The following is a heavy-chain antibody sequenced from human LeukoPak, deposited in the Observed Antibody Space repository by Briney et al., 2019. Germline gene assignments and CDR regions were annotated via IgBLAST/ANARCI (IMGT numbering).Heavy chain of an antibody. CDR3: ARNGRFTSSIAAAGGADY. Sequence: SETLSLTCTVSGGSISSYYWSWIRQPPGKGLEWIGYIYYSGSTNYNPFLKSRVTISVDTSKNQFSLKLSSVTAADTAVYYCARNGRFTSSIAAAGGADYWGQGTLVTVSS. D-gene: IGHD6-13*01. CDR2: IYYSGST. V-gene: IGHV4-59*08. J-gene: IGHJ4*02. CDR1: GGSISSYY.